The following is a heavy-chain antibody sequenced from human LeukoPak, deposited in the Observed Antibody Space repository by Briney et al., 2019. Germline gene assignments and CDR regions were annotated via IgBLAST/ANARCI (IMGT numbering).Heavy chain of an antibody. V-gene: IGHV3-9*03. D-gene: IGHD6-19*01. CDR2: ISWNSGSI. CDR1: GFTFDNYA. CDR3: TRTSGWYNAFDY. Sequence: GGSLRLSCAASGFTFDNYAMHWVRHRPGKGLEWVSGISWNSGSINYADSVKGRFIISTDNAKNFLYLQMNSLRIDDMAFYYCTRTSGWYNAFDYWGQGTLVTVSS. J-gene: IGHJ4*02.